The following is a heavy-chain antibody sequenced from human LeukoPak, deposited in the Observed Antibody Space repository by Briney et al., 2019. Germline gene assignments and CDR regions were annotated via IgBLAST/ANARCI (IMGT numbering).Heavy chain of an antibody. CDR2: ISSSSSYI. J-gene: IGHJ4*02. Sequence: TTGGSLRLSCAASGFTFSSYSMNWVRQAPGKGLEWVSSISSSSSYIYYADSVKGRFTISRDNAKNSLYLQMNSLRAEDTAVYYCARNKKGDRYTYGHDYWGQGTLVTVSS. CDR1: GFTFSSYS. V-gene: IGHV3-21*01. D-gene: IGHD5-18*01. CDR3: ARNKKGDRYTYGHDY.